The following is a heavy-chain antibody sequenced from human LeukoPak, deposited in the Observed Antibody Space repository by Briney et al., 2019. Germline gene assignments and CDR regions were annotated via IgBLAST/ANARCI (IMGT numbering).Heavy chain of an antibody. V-gene: IGHV4-30-4*01. CDR2: TYYSGST. CDR1: GGSISSGDYY. J-gene: IGHJ5*02. Sequence: SETLSLNCTVSGGSISSGDYYWSWIRQPPGKGLEWIGYTYYSGSTYYNPSLKSRVTISVDTSKNQFSLKLTSVTAADTAVYYCARPYYYDSRIDPWGQGTLVTVSS. CDR3: ARPYYYDSRIDP. D-gene: IGHD3-22*01.